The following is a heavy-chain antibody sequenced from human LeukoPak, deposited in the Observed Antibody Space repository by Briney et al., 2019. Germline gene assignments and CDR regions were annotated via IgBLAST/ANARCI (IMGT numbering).Heavy chain of an antibody. Sequence: ASVKVSCKASGYTFTDYYIYWVRQAPGQGLEWMGWINPNSGGTNYPQRFQGRVTMTRDTSITTAYMELSSLTADDTAVYYCATRSSGTNYYYYGGMDVWGQGTTVTVSS. CDR3: ATRSSGTNYYYYGGMDV. D-gene: IGHD6-19*01. CDR2: INPNSGGT. CDR1: GYTFTDYY. J-gene: IGHJ6*02. V-gene: IGHV1-2*02.